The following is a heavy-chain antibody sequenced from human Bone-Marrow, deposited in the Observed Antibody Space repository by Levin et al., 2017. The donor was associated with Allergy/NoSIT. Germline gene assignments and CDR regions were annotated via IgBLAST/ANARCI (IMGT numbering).Heavy chain of an antibody. CDR3: TRLTLRYGFDN. J-gene: IGHJ4*02. CDR2: IYHSGIT. D-gene: IGHD3-10*01. Sequence: ASETLSLTCTVPGGSISNYYWSWVRQPPDKGLELIGYIYHSGITNYNPSLKSRVTISLDASENQFSLKLSSVTAADTAVYYCTRLTLRYGFDNWGQGTLVTVSS. CDR1: GGSISNYY. V-gene: IGHV4-59*08.